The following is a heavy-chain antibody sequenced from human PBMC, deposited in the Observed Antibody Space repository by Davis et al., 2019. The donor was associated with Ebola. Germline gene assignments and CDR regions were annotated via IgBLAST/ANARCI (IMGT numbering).Heavy chain of an antibody. CDR2: INHSGST. D-gene: IGHD4-23*01. J-gene: IGHJ2*01. Sequence: LSCAVYGGSFSGYYWSWIRQPPGKGLEWIGEINHSGSTNYNPSLKSRVTISVDTSKNQFSLKLSSVTAADTAVYYCAGGRLRWYRTTLNWYFDLWGRGTLVTVSS. V-gene: IGHV4-34*01. CDR1: GGSFSGYY. CDR3: AGGRLRWYRTTLNWYFDL.